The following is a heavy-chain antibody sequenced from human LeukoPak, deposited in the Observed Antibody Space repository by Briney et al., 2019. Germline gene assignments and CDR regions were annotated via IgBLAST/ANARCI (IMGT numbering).Heavy chain of an antibody. CDR2: LKGNTDGGTT. CDR3: TTVTMVRGLRGYFDS. CDR1: GITFNNAW. Sequence: GGSLSLSCVASGITFNNAWMAWVRQAPGKGLEWVGRLKGNTDGGTTDYAAPVKGRFTISRDDSKNTLYLQMNSLQIEDTAMYYCTTVTMVRGLRGYFDSWGQGTLVTVSS. D-gene: IGHD3-10*01. V-gene: IGHV3-15*01. J-gene: IGHJ4*02.